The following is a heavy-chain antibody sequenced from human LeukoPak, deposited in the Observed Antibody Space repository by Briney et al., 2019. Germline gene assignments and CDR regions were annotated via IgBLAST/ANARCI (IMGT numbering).Heavy chain of an antibody. V-gene: IGHV4-59*01. CDR1: GGSMSSYY. Sequence: SETLSLTCTVSGGSMSSYYWSWIRQPPGKRLEWIGYIYYSGNTNSNPSLKSRVTISVDTSKNQFSLNLSSVTAADTAVYYCARVRDRSLNNWFDPRGQGTLVTVSS. CDR2: IYYSGNT. J-gene: IGHJ5*02. D-gene: IGHD3-22*01. CDR3: ARVRDRSLNNWFDP.